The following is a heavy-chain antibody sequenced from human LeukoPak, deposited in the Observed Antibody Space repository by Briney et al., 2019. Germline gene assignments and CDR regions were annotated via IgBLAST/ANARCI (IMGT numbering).Heavy chain of an antibody. CDR3: ARGEMATINIDPFDY. CDR2: IYYSGRT. CDR1: GGSISSYY. V-gene: IGHV4-59*01. D-gene: IGHD5-24*01. J-gene: IGHJ4*02. Sequence: PSETLSLTCTVSGGSISSYYWSWIRQPPGKGLEWIGYIYYSGRTNYNPSLKSRVTISVDTSKNQFSLKLSSVTAADTAVYYCARGEMATINIDPFDYWGQGTLVTVSS.